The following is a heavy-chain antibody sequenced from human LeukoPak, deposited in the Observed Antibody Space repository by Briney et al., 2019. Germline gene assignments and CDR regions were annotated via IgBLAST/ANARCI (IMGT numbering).Heavy chain of an antibody. V-gene: IGHV3-11*01. CDR2: ISNSGNTV. D-gene: IGHD5-18*01. Sequence: GGSLRLSCAASGFTFNDYYMSWIRQDPGKGLEWVSDISNSGNTVFYADSVKGRFTISRDNAKNSLYLQMNSLRADDTAVYYCARGRGYSYGYQDYWGQGTLVTVSS. CDR1: GFTFNDYY. CDR3: ARGRGYSYGYQDY. J-gene: IGHJ4*02.